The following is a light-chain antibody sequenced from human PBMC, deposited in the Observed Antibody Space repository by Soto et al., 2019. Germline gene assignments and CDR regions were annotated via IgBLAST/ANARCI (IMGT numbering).Light chain of an antibody. V-gene: IGLV2-14*01. CDR2: DVS. CDR3: SSYTSSSTL. CDR1: SSDVGGYNY. Sequence: QAVVTQPASVSGSPGLSITISCTGTSSDVGGYNYVSWYQQHPGKAPKLMIYDVSNRPSGVSNRFSGSKSGNTASLTISGLQAEDEADYYCSSYTSSSTLFGTGTKLTVL. J-gene: IGLJ1*01.